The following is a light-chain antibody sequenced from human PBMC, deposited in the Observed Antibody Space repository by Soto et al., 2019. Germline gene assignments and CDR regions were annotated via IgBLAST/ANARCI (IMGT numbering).Light chain of an antibody. J-gene: IGKJ4*01. CDR1: EDISNY. CDR2: SAS. Sequence: DMQGSESCCAGSESVVVGVSINCRSSEDISNYLAWYQQRPGKAPELLVYSASTLQSGVPSRFSGSGSGSWTQFSLTVTALQPEHFATYCGLQLNRYPLTFGGGTKVDI. V-gene: IGKV1-17*03. CDR3: LQLNRYPLT.